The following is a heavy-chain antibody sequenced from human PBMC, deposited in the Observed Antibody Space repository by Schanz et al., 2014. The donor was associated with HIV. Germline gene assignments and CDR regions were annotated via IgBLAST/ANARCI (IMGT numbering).Heavy chain of an antibody. J-gene: IGHJ6*02. CDR2: ICYDGSQT. CDR1: GFSFSKFG. Sequence: QVRLVESGGGVVQPGTSVRLSCAASGFSFSKFGMHWVRPAPGKGLEWVAIICYDGSQTRYTGSVKGRFTISRDNSKNTLYLQMNSLRSEDTAVYYCARDVSHDSSGHYSDYYYGMDVWGQGTTVTVSS. V-gene: IGHV3-33*01. CDR3: ARDVSHDSSGHYSDYYYGMDV. D-gene: IGHD3-22*01.